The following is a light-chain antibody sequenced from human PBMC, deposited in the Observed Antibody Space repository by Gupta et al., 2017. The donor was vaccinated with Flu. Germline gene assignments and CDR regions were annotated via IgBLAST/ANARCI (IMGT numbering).Light chain of an antibody. V-gene: IGKV3-20*01. J-gene: IGKJ2*03. CDR1: QSVSSSY. Sequence: EIVLTQSPGTLSLSPGERATLSCRASQSVSSSYLAWYQQKPGQAPRLLISDASSRATGIPDRFSGSGSGTDFTLIISRLEPEDFAVYYCQQDGSSPYSFGQGTKLEIK. CDR3: QQDGSSPYS. CDR2: DAS.